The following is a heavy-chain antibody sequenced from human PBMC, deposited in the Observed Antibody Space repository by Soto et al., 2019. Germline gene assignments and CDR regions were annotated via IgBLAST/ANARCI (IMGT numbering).Heavy chain of an antibody. J-gene: IGHJ4*02. Sequence: ESGGGVVQPGRSLRLSCAASGFTFSSYGMHWVRQAPGKGLEWVAVISYDGSNKYYADSVKGRFTISRDNSKNTLYLQMNSLRAEDTAVYYCAHMVTDYFDYWGQGTLVTVSS. V-gene: IGHV3-30*03. CDR2: ISYDGSNK. CDR1: GFTFSSYG. D-gene: IGHD3-10*01. CDR3: AHMVTDYFDY.